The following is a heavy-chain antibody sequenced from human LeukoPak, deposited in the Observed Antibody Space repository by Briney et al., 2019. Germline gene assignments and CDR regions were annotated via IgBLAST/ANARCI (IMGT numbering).Heavy chain of an antibody. J-gene: IGHJ4*02. Sequence: PSETLSLTCTVSGDSISSSSSYWGWIRQPPGKGLEWIGSIYYSGSTYYNPSLKSRVTISVDTSKNQFSLKLSSVTAADTAVYYCAMDIQFPYFDYWGQGTLVTVSS. CDR2: IYYSGST. CDR1: GDSISSSSSY. D-gene: IGHD4-11*01. V-gene: IGHV4-39*07. CDR3: AMDIQFPYFDY.